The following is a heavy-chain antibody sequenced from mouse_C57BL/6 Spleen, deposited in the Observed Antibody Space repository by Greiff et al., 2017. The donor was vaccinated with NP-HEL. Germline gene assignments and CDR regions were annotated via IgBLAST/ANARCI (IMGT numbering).Heavy chain of an antibody. CDR2: IYPGNSDT. D-gene: IGHD2-3*01. J-gene: IGHJ3*01. CDR1: GYTFTSYW. V-gene: IGHV1-5*01. CDR3: TRVDYDGGWFAY. Sequence: EVQLQQSGTVLARPGASVKMSCKTSGYTFTSYWMHWVKQRPGPGLEWIGAIYPGNSDTSYNQKFKGKATLTAVTSASTAYMELSSLTNEDSAVYYCTRVDYDGGWFAYWGKGTLVTVAA.